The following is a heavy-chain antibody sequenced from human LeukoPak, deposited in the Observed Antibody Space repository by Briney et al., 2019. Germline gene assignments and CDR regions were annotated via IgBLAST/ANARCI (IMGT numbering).Heavy chain of an antibody. CDR3: ARGVWFGELLSYYYYMDV. CDR1: GGSISSSNW. J-gene: IGHJ6*03. D-gene: IGHD3-10*01. CDR2: IYHSGST. Sequence: PSETLSLTCAVSGGSISSSNWWSWVRQPPGKGLEWIGEIYHSGSTNYNPSLKSRVTISVDKSKNQFSLKLSSVTAADTAVYYCARGVWFGELLSYYYYMDVWGKGTTVTISS. V-gene: IGHV4-4*02.